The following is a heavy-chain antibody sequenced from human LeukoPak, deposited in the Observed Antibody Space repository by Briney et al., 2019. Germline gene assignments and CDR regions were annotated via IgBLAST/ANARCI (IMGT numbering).Heavy chain of an antibody. CDR3: ARDSLRDYYDSSGYYYGLHAFDI. CDR2: IYSSSSSI. CDR1: GFTFNSYR. Sequence: GGSLRLSCAASGFTFNSYRRNWVRQAPGKGLEGVSSIYSSSSSIYYAASVKDRFTISRDNAKNSLYLQMNSLRAEDTAVYYCARDSLRDYYDSSGYYYGLHAFDIWGQGTMVTVSS. V-gene: IGHV3-21*01. D-gene: IGHD3-22*01. J-gene: IGHJ3*02.